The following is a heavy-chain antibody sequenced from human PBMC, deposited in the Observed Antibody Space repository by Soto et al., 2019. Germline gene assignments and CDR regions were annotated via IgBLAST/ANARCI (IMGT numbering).Heavy chain of an antibody. Sequence: SVKVSCKASGGTLSRFTITWVRQAPGQGAEWLGGVIPIFPTTTNAQNFQGRVTIPADESTSTAYMELSSLRSEDTAVYYCARVVGSEMATISWLGYWGQGTLVTVSS. D-gene: IGHD2-2*03. CDR3: ARVVGSEMATISWLGY. V-gene: IGHV1-69*13. J-gene: IGHJ4*02. CDR1: GGTLSRFT. CDR2: VIPIFPTT.